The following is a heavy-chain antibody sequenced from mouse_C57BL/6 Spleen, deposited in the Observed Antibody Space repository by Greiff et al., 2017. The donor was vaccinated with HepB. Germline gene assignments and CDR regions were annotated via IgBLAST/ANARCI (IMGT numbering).Heavy chain of an antibody. V-gene: IGHV14-4*01. J-gene: IGHJ2*01. CDR3: TSQTHFEC. Sequence: VQLQQSGAELVRPGASVKLSCTASGFNIKDDYMHWVKQRPEQGLEWIGWIDPENGDTEYASKFQGKATITADTSSNTAYLQLSGLTSEDTAVYCCTSQTHFECWGQGTTLTVSS. CDR2: IDPENGDT. CDR1: GFNIKDDY.